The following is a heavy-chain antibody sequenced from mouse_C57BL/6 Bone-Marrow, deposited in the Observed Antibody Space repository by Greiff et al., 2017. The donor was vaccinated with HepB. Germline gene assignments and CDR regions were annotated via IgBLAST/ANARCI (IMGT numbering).Heavy chain of an antibody. CDR3: TRQLRLRAY. CDR1: GFNIKDDY. V-gene: IGHV14-4*01. J-gene: IGHJ3*01. CDR2: IDPENGDT. D-gene: IGHD3-2*02. Sequence: VQLQQSGAELVRPGASVKLSCTASGFNIKDDYMHWVKQRPEQGLEWIGWIDPENGDTEYASKFQGKATITADTSSNTAYLQLSRLTSEDTAVYYCTRQLRLRAYWGQGTLVTVSA.